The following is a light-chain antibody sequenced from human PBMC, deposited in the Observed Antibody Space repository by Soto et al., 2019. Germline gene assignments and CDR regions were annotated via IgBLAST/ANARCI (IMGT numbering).Light chain of an antibody. Sequence: QSLPTQPPLVSAAPGQRFHIACYRSIPNIGNNYVSWYQQVPGTAPKLLIYDNDKRPSGIPDRFSGSKSGTSATLGITGLQTGDEADYYCGTWDISLSGVFGGGTKVTVL. V-gene: IGLV1-51*01. CDR3: GTWDISLSGV. J-gene: IGLJ3*02. CDR1: IPNIGNNY. CDR2: DND.